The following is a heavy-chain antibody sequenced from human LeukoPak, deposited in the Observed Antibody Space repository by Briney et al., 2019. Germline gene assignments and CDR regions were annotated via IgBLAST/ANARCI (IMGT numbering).Heavy chain of an antibody. CDR3: VTEGY. CDR2: ISPTGGDT. V-gene: IGHV1-2*04. J-gene: IGHJ4*02. Sequence: ASVKVSCKASGYTFTAYYMHWVRQAPGQGLEWMGWISPTGGDTNYAQKFQGWVTMTRDTSISTAYMELSRLTSDDTAVYYCVTEGYWGQGTLVTVSS. CDR1: GYTFTAYY.